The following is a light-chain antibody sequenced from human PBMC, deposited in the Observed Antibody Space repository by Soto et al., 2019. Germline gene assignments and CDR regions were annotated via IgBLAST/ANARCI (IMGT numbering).Light chain of an antibody. J-gene: IGKJ1*01. Sequence: DMQLTQSPSSLSASVGDRVTLTGRASQSISSNLNWYQQKPGKAPKLLIYAASILQSGVPSRFSGTGSGTDFTLNITSLQPEDFATYNCQQSYSTPRTFGQGTKVDI. CDR1: QSISSN. V-gene: IGKV1-39*01. CDR3: QQSYSTPRT. CDR2: AAS.